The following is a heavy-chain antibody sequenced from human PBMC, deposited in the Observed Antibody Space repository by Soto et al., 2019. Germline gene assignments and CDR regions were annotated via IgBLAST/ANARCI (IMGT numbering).Heavy chain of an antibody. CDR3: ATMNCGADCYSFEVSEYYFDY. V-gene: IGHV3-23*01. CDR2: ISGRGGST. CDR1: GFNFSSYA. Sequence: GGSLRLSCAASGFNFSSYAMSWVRQAPGKWLEWVSAISGRGGSTYYADSVKDRFTISRDNSKNTLYLQMNSLRAEDTAVYYCATMNCGADCYSFEVSEYYFDYWGQGTLVTVSS. D-gene: IGHD2-21*02. J-gene: IGHJ4*02.